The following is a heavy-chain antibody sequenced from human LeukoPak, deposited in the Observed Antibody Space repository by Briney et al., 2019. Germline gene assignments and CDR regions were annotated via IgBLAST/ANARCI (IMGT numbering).Heavy chain of an antibody. V-gene: IGHV3-33*06. Sequence: PGTSLRLSCAASGFIFSSYRIHWVRQAPGKGLEWVAVIWFDGSEEYYGDSVQGRFSISRDNSNNTVDLQMNRLRADDTAVYYCAKVGEFETFGGNSDWYFELWGRGTLVTVSS. CDR3: AKVGEFETFGGNSDWYFEL. J-gene: IGHJ2*01. CDR1: GFIFSSYR. D-gene: IGHD4-23*01. CDR2: IWFDGSEE.